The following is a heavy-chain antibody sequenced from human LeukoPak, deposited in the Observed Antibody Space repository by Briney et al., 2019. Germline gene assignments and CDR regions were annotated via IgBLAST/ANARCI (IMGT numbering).Heavy chain of an antibody. CDR1: GGSFSGYY. Sequence: PSETLSLTCAVYGGSFSGYYWSWIRQPPGKGLEWIGEINHSGSTNYNPSLKSRVTISVDTSKNQFSLKLSSVTAADTAVYYCARGDRFRGYVNDYWGQGTLVTVSS. V-gene: IGHV4-34*01. CDR3: ARGDRFRGYVNDY. CDR2: INHSGST. J-gene: IGHJ4*02. D-gene: IGHD5-12*01.